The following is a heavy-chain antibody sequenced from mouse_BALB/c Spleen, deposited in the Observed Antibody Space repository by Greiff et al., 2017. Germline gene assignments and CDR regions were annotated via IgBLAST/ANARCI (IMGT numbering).Heavy chain of an antibody. J-gene: IGHJ4*01. CDR3: ARGALYDGYYPYAMDY. CDR2: ISTYYGDA. Sequence: QVQLKESGAELVRPGVSVKISCKGSGYTFTDYAMHWVKQSHAKSLEWIGVISTYYGDASYNQKFKGKATMTVDKSSSTAYMELARLTSEDSAIYYCARGALYDGYYPYAMDYWGQGTSVTVSS. CDR1: GYTFTDYA. V-gene: IGHV1S137*01. D-gene: IGHD2-3*01.